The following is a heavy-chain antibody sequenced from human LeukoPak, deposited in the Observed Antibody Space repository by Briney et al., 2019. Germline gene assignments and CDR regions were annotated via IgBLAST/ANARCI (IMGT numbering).Heavy chain of an antibody. D-gene: IGHD1-26*01. CDR2: IYYSGSA. CDR1: GGSINSANYY. J-gene: IGHJ3*02. Sequence: SETLSLTCTVSGGSINSANYYWGWLRQPPGKGLEWIGSIYYSGSAYYSSSLKSRVTILVDTSKNQFSLKLSSVTAADTAVYYCARDSVGGTGHDAFDIWGQGTMATVSS. V-gene: IGHV4-39*07. CDR3: ARDSVGGTGHDAFDI.